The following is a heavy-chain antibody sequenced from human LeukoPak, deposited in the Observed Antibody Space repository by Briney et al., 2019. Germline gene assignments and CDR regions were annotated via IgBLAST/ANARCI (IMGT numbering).Heavy chain of an antibody. V-gene: IGHV1-18*01. J-gene: IGHJ3*02. CDR1: GYTFSSYG. Sequence: ASVKVSCKASGYTFSSYGISWVRQAPGQGLEWMGWISAYNGDTDYAQKLQGRVTMTTDTSTSAAYMELRSLGSDDTAVYYCARKGTAQAFDIWGQGTMVTVSS. D-gene: IGHD1-1*01. CDR3: ARKGTAQAFDI. CDR2: ISAYNGDT.